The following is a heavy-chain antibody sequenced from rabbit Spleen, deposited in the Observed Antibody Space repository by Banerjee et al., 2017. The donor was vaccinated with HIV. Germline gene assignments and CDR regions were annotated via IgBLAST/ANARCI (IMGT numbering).Heavy chain of an antibody. V-gene: IGHV1S47*01. J-gene: IGHJ4*01. CDR1: GFSFSSSYY. Sequence: QEQLVESGGDLVQPGASLTLTCTASGFSFSSSYYICWVRQAPGKGLEWIACIYNGDGSTYYASWVNGRFTISSDNAQNTVDLQVSGLTAADTATYFCARDLPGVIGWNFNLWGQGTLVTVS. D-gene: IGHD1-1*01. CDR3: ARDLPGVIGWNFNL. CDR2: IYNGDGST.